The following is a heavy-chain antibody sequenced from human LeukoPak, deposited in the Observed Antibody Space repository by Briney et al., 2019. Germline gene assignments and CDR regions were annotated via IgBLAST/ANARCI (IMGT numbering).Heavy chain of an antibody. CDR1: GFTFNNYW. J-gene: IGHJ4*02. D-gene: IGHD6-19*01. V-gene: IGHV3-7*01. Sequence: GGSLRPSCAASGFTFNNYWMSWVRQAPGKGLEWVANINQDGSEKHYVDSVKGRFPISRDNAKNSLYLQMNSLRAEDTAVYYCARGTIAVAGIDYWGQGTLVTVSS. CDR3: ARGTIAVAGIDY. CDR2: INQDGSEK.